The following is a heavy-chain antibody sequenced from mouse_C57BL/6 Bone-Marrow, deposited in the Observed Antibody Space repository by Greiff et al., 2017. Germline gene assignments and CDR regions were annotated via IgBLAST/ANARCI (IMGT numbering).Heavy chain of an antibody. CDR3: AREEDISTGRGGAWFVY. V-gene: IGHV1-69*01. Sequence: QVQLQQPGAELVMPGASVKLSCKASGYTFTSYWMHWVKQRPGQGLEWIGEIDPSDSYTNYNQKFKGKSTLTVDKSSSTAYMQLSSLTSEDSAVYYCAREEDISTGRGGAWFVYWGQGALVTVSA. CDR2: IDPSDSYT. CDR1: GYTFTSYW. J-gene: IGHJ3*01. D-gene: IGHD2-14*01.